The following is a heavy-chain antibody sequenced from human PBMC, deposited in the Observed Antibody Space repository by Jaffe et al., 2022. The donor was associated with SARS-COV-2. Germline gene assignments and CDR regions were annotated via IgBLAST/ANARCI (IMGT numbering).Heavy chain of an antibody. CDR3: ASGPSYYDILTGFRD. J-gene: IGHJ4*02. Sequence: QLQLQESGPGLVKPSETLSLTCTVSGGSISSSSYYWGWIRQPPGKGLEWIGSIYYSGSTYYNPSLKSRVTISVDTSKNQFSLKLSSVTAADTAVYYCASGPSYYDILTGFRDWGQGTLVTVSS. CDR1: GGSISSSSYY. CDR2: IYYSGST. V-gene: IGHV4-39*01. D-gene: IGHD3-9*01.